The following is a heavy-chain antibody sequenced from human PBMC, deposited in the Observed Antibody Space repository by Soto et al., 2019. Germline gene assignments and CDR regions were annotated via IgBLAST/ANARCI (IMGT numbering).Heavy chain of an antibody. J-gene: IGHJ4*02. Sequence: EVQLVESGGGLVQPGGSLRLSCAASGFTFSDHYMDWVRQASGKGLEWVGRIRNKANSYTAEYAASVKGRSTISRDDSKNSLYLQMNSLKIEDTALYYCVRAGTGYQLDYWGQGTLVTVSS. CDR1: GFTFSDHY. V-gene: IGHV3-72*01. CDR3: VRAGTGYQLDY. CDR2: IRNKANSYTA. D-gene: IGHD3-9*01.